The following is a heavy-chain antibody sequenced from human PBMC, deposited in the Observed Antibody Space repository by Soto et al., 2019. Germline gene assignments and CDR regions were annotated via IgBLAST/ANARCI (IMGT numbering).Heavy chain of an antibody. CDR1: GGSISSYY. J-gene: IGHJ4*02. CDR3: AKWESSGWSLDY. V-gene: IGHV4-59*01. Sequence: SETLSLTCTVSGGSISSYYWSWIRQPPGKGLEWIGYIYYSGSTNYNPSLKSRVTISVDTSKNQFSLKLSSVTAADTAVYYCAKWESSGWSLDYWGQGTLVTSPQ. CDR2: IYYSGST. D-gene: IGHD6-19*01.